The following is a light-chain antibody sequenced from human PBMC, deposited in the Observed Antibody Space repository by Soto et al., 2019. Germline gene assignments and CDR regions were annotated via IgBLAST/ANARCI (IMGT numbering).Light chain of an antibody. CDR3: QHYDNSPPSVT. CDR1: QSVSSSS. J-gene: IGKJ3*01. V-gene: IGKV3-20*01. Sequence: EIVLTQSPGTLSLSPGDRATLSCRASQSVSSSSLAWYQQKPGQAPRLLIYGASRRATGIPDRFSGSGSGTDFILTISRLEPEDFAVYYCQHYDNSPPSVTFGPGTKVDIK. CDR2: GAS.